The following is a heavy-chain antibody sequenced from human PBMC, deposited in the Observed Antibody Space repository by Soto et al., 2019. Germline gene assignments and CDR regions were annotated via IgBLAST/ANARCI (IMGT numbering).Heavy chain of an antibody. CDR1: GGTFSSYA. J-gene: IGHJ6*03. CDR3: ARVIAAAGRDYYYYYYMDV. CDR2: IIPIFGTA. D-gene: IGHD6-13*01. V-gene: IGHV1-69*13. Sequence: ASVKVSCKASGGTFSSYAISWVRQAPGQGLEWMGGIIPIFGTANYAQKFQGRVTITADESTSTAYMELSSLRSEDTAVYYCARVIAAAGRDYYYYYYMDVWGKGTTVTVSS.